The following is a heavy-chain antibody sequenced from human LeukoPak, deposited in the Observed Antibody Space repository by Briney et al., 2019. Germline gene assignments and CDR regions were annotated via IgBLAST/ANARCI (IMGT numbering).Heavy chain of an antibody. V-gene: IGHV3-11*01. Sequence: LSLTCTVSGGSISSYYWSWIRQPPGKGLEWISYITTNGASTYYAGSVKGRFTISRDNAQNSLFLQMNSLRAEDTAIYYCASSPKYYYDGSSYYSLKYYFDYWGQGALVTVSS. CDR3: ASSPKYYYDGSSYYSLKYYFDY. CDR1: GGSISSYY. J-gene: IGHJ4*02. CDR2: ITTNGAST. D-gene: IGHD3-22*01.